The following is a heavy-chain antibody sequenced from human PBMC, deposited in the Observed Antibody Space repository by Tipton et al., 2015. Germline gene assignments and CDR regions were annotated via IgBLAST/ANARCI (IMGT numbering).Heavy chain of an antibody. Sequence: QVQLVQSGGGLIQPGGSLRLSCAASGFTVSSNYMSWVRQAPGKGLEWIGEIYQSGNTNYNPSLKSRVTISVDTSKTQFSLKMSSVTASDTAVYYCARARGRHGGLFDSWGQGILVTVSS. CDR3: ARARGRHGGLFDS. V-gene: IGHV4-34*01. J-gene: IGHJ4*02. CDR1: GFTVSSNY. D-gene: IGHD4-23*01. CDR2: IYQSGNT.